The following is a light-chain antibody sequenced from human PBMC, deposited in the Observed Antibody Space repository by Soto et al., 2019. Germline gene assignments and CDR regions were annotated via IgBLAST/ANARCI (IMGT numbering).Light chain of an antibody. CDR2: EVS. CDR1: SIDIGGYNY. CDR3: SSYAGSNNVV. J-gene: IGLJ2*01. V-gene: IGLV2-8*01. Sequence: QSALTQPPSASGSPGQSVTISCTGTSIDIGGYNYVSWYQQHPGKASKLMIYEVSKRPSGVPDRFSGSKSGNTASLTVSGLQAEDDADYYCSSYAGSNNVVFGGGTKLTVL.